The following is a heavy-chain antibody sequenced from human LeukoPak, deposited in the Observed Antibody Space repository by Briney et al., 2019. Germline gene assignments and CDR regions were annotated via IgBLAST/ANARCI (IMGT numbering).Heavy chain of an antibody. D-gene: IGHD3-3*01. CDR1: GFTFSSYA. V-gene: IGHV3-23*01. J-gene: IGHJ4*02. CDR2: ISGSGGST. Sequence: GGSLRLSCAASGFTFSSYAMSWVRQAPGKGLEWVSAISGSGGSTYYADSVKGRFTISRDNSKNTLYLQMNSLRAEDTAVYYCAKDQDSYYDFWSGYYPLNIAMDYWGQGTLVTVSS. CDR3: AKDQDSYYDFWSGYYPLNIAMDY.